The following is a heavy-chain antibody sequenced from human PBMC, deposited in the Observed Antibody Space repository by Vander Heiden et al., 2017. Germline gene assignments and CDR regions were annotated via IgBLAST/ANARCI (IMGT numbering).Heavy chain of an antibody. Sequence: EVQLVESGGGLVKPGGSLRLSCAPSGFTFSCFGMNWVRQAQGKGLEWVSSISSSSTYIKYADSVKGRFTIARDNAKNSLFLQMNSLRAEDTAVYYCARDGGSSGWLPPLDYWGQGTLVTVSS. D-gene: IGHD6-19*01. CDR3: ARDGGSSGWLPPLDY. CDR2: ISSSSTYI. CDR1: GFTFSCFG. J-gene: IGHJ4*02. V-gene: IGHV3-21*06.